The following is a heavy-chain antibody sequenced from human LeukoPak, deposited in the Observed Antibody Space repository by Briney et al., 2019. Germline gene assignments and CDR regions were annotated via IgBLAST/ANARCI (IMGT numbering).Heavy chain of an antibody. V-gene: IGHV1-69*06. J-gene: IGHJ3*02. Sequence: ASVKVSCKASGGTFSSYAISWVRQAPGQGLEWMGGIIPIFGTANYAQKFQGRVTITADKSTSTAYMELSSLRSEDTAVYYCARVLGISSGWYGDAFDIWGQGTMVTVSS. CDR3: ARVLGISSGWYGDAFDI. CDR2: IIPIFGTA. D-gene: IGHD6-19*01. CDR1: GGTFSSYA.